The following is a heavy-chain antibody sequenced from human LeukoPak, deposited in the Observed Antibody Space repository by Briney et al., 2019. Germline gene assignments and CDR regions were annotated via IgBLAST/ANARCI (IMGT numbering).Heavy chain of an antibody. D-gene: IGHD1-26*01. Sequence: GGSLRLSCAASGFTFDDYGMSWVRQAPGKGLEWVSGINWNGGSTGYADSVKGRFTISRDNAKNSLYLQMNSLRAEDTAVYYCARAPEPGSGSYHRPYYYYYYMDVWGKGTTVTVS. V-gene: IGHV3-20*04. CDR1: GFTFDDYG. J-gene: IGHJ6*03. CDR3: ARAPEPGSGSYHRPYYYYYYMDV. CDR2: INWNGGST.